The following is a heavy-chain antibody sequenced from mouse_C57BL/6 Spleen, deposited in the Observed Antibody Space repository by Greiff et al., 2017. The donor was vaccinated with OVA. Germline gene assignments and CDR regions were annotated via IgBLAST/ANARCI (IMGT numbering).Heavy chain of an antibody. Sequence: QVQLQQPGAELVKPGASVKLSCKASGYTFTSYWMQWVKQRPGQGLEWIGEIDPSDSYTNYNQKFKGKATLTVDTSSSTAYMQLSSLTSEDSAVYYCARRGYWYFEVWGTGTTVTVSS. CDR2: IDPSDSYT. CDR3: ARRGYWYFEV. J-gene: IGHJ1*03. V-gene: IGHV1-50*01. CDR1: GYTFTSYW.